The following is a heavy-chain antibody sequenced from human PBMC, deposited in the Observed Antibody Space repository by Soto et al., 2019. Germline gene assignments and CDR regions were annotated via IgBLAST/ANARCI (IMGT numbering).Heavy chain of an antibody. J-gene: IGHJ3*02. V-gene: IGHV5-51*01. CDR3: ARHVESGYSYGLNDAFDS. CDR2: IYPGDSDT. CDR1: GYSFTSYW. Sequence: EVQLVQSGAEVKKPGESLKISCKGSGYSFTSYWIGWVRQMPGKGLEWMGIIYPGDSDTRYSPSFKGQVTISAEKSISTTYLQWSSLKASDTALYYCARHVESGYSYGLNDAFDSWGQGTMVTVSS. D-gene: IGHD5-18*01.